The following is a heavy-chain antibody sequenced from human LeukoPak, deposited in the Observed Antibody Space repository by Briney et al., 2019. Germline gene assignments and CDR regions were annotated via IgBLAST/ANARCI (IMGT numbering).Heavy chain of an antibody. CDR2: IYTSGST. D-gene: IGHD4-23*01. CDR3: ARGGKVTPSYYYYYMDV. J-gene: IGHJ6*03. CDR1: GGSISSYY. Sequence: PSETLSLTCTVSGGSISSYYWSWIRQPAGKGLEWIGRIYTSGSTNYNPSLKSRVTMSVDTSKNQFSLKLSSVTAADTAVYYCARGGKVTPSYYYYYMDVWGKGTTVTVSS. V-gene: IGHV4-4*07.